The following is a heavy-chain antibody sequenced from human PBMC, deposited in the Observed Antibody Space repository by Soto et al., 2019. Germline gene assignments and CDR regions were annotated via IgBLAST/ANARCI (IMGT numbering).Heavy chain of an antibody. CDR3: ARGWGYDSTDYYYAY. Sequence: QVQLVQSGAEVMKPGSSVNVSCKASGVTFSRHAISWVRQAPGQGLEWMGGIIPIFGTANHAQKFQGRVTIIADESTSTVYMELSSLRTEDTAMYYCARGWGYDSTDYYYAYWRQGTLVIVAS. CDR1: GVTFSRHA. D-gene: IGHD3-22*01. J-gene: IGHJ4*02. V-gene: IGHV1-69*01. CDR2: IIPIFGTA.